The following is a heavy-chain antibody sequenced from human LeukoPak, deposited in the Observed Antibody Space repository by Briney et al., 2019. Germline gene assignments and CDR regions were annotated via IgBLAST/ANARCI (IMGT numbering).Heavy chain of an antibody. V-gene: IGHV3-30-3*01. CDR2: ISYDGTSK. D-gene: IGHD2-2*01. Sequence: PGRSLRLSCAASGFTFSNYAMHWVRQAPGKGLEWVAAISYDGTSKYSADSVRGRFTISRDNSKNTLHLQMNSLRAEDTAVYYCAKDQEVVVVPAAMSSNWFDPWGQGTLVTVSS. J-gene: IGHJ5*02. CDR3: AKDQEVVVVPAAMSSNWFDP. CDR1: GFTFSNYA.